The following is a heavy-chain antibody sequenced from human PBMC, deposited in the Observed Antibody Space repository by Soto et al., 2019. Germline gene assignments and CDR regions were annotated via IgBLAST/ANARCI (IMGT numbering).Heavy chain of an antibody. CDR2: ISGSGGST. V-gene: IGHV3-23*01. J-gene: IGHJ4*02. CDR3: AKLIDIVVVPAAVDY. CDR1: GFTFSSYA. Sequence: GGSLRLSCAASGFTFSSYAMSWVRQAPGKGLEWVSAISGSGGSTYYADSVKGRFTISRNNSKNTLYLQMNSLRAEDTAVYYCAKLIDIVVVPAAVDYWGQGTLVTVSS. D-gene: IGHD2-2*01.